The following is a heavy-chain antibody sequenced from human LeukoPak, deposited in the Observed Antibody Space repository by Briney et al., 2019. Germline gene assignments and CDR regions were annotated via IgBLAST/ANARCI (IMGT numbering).Heavy chain of an antibody. V-gene: IGHV3-66*01. J-gene: IGHJ4*02. CDR2: IYSGSST. D-gene: IGHD3-10*01. CDR1: GFTLSSNY. Sequence: PGGSLRLSCAASGFTLSSNYMSWVRQAPGKGLEWVSVIYSGSSTYYSDSVKGRFTIPRDNAKNSLYLQMNSLRAEDTAVYYCAGDTVKRFGELCVYWGQGTLVTVSS. CDR3: AGDTVKRFGELCVY.